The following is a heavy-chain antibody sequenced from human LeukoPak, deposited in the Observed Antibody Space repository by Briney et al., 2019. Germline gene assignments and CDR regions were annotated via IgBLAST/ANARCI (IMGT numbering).Heavy chain of an antibody. CDR2: IYTSGST. CDR3: ARDVIRFLEWPQGWFDP. D-gene: IGHD3-3*01. Sequence: SETLSLTCTVSGVSISSGSYYWSWIRQPAGKGLEWIGRIYTSGSTNYNPSLKSRVTISVDTSKNQFSLKLSSVTAADTAVYYCARDVIRFLEWPQGWFDPWGQGTLVTVSS. J-gene: IGHJ5*02. V-gene: IGHV4-61*02. CDR1: GVSISSGSYY.